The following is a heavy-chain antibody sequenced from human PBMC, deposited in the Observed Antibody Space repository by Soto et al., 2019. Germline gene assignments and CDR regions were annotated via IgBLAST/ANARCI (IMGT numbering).Heavy chain of an antibody. Sequence: QVQLVQSGAEVKKPGSSVKVSCKASGGTFSSYAISWVRQAPGQGLEWMGGIIPIFGTANYAQKFQGRVTITADKSRSTAYMELSSLRSEDTAVYYCARNMGYCSSTSCYTGGWFDPWGQGTLVTVSS. CDR1: GGTFSSYA. V-gene: IGHV1-69*06. D-gene: IGHD2-2*02. CDR3: ARNMGYCSSTSCYTGGWFDP. J-gene: IGHJ5*02. CDR2: IIPIFGTA.